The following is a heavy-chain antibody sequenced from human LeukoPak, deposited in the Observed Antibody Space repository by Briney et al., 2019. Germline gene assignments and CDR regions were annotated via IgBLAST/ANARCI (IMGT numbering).Heavy chain of an antibody. V-gene: IGHV4-39*07. J-gene: IGHJ4*02. CDR2: IYYSGST. Sequence: SETLSLTCTVSGGSISSSSYYWGWIRQPPGKGLEWIGSIYYSGSTYYNPSLKSRVTISVDTSKNQFSLNLSSVTAADTAVYYCARDSAVAGQGFWGQGTLVTVSS. D-gene: IGHD6-19*01. CDR3: ARDSAVAGQGF. CDR1: GGSISSSSYY.